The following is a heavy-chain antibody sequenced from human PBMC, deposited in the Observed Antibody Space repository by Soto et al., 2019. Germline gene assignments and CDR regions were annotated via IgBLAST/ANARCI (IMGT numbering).Heavy chain of an antibody. V-gene: IGHV3-21*01. Sequence: HWWSLRLCSAASGVTVSSYRMNWVCQAPGKGLEWVSSISSSSSYIYYADSVKGRFTISRDNAKNSLYLQMNSLRAEDTAVYYCAVGXEGYCSGGSCLEYYSDYWGQGTLATVSS. J-gene: IGHJ4*02. D-gene: IGHD2-15*01. CDR3: AVGXEGYCSGGSCLEYYSDY. CDR2: ISSSSSYI. CDR1: GVTVSSYR.